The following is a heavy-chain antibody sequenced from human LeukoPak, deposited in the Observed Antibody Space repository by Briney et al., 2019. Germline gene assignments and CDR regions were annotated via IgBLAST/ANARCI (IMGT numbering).Heavy chain of an antibody. CDR3: AKDRPNYCGSNGHYYRRDGDY. CDR1: EFTFSIYA. CDR2: ITSAGENT. V-gene: IGHV3-23*01. D-gene: IGHD3-22*01. Sequence: GGSLRLSCAASEFTFSIYAMSWVRQAPGKGLEWVSSITSAGENTFYTGSVKGRFTISRDNSRNTLYLQMNSLRAEDTAIYYCAKDRPNYCGSNGHYYRRDGDYWGQGTLVTVSS. J-gene: IGHJ4*02.